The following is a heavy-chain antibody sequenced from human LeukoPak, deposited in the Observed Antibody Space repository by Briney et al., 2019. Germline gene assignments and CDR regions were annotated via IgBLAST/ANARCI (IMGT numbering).Heavy chain of an antibody. J-gene: IGHJ4*02. V-gene: IGHV3-66*01. CDR1: GFTVSSNY. CDR3: ARGEITMIVVDL. D-gene: IGHD3-22*01. CDR2: IYSGGST. Sequence: GGSLRLSCSASGFTVSSNYMSWVRQAPGKGLEWVSVIYSGGSTYYADSVKGRFTISRDNSKNTLYLQMNSLRAEDTAVYYCARGEITMIVVDLWGQGTLVTVSS.